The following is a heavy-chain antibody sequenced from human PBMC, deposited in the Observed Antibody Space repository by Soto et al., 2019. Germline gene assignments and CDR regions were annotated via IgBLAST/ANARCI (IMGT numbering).Heavy chain of an antibody. J-gene: IGHJ6*02. CDR2: ISGSGGDT. Sequence: GGSLRLSCAASGFTFSNYAISWVRQAPGKGLEWVSSISGSGGDTYYIDSVKGRFTISRDNSKNTVYLQMNSLRAEDTAVYCCAKILSTVTTYYYGMDVWGQGTTVTVSS. CDR1: GFTFSNYA. V-gene: IGHV3-23*01. D-gene: IGHD4-17*01. CDR3: AKILSTVTTYYYGMDV.